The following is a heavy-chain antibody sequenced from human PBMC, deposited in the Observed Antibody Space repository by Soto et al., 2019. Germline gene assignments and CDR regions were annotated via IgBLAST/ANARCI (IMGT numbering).Heavy chain of an antibody. Sequence: QVPLVQSGAEVKKPGASVKVSCKASGYTFTGYYMHWVRQAPGQGLEWMGWINPNSGGTNYAQKFQGRVTMTRDTSISTAYMELSRLRSDDTAVYYCARDYCSSTSCPNWFDPWGQGTLVTVSS. CDR3: ARDYCSSTSCPNWFDP. D-gene: IGHD2-2*01. CDR2: INPNSGGT. J-gene: IGHJ5*02. V-gene: IGHV1-2*02. CDR1: GYTFTGYY.